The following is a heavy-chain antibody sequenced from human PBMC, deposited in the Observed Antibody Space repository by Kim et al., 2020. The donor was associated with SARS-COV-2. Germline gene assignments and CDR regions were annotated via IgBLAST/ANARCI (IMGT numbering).Heavy chain of an antibody. CDR1: GFTFSSHA. CDR2: ISYDGSNK. Sequence: GGSLRLSCAASGFTFSSHAMHWVRQAPGKGLEWVTLISYDGSNKYYTDSVKGRFTISRDNSKNTLYLQMNSLRAEDTAVYYCAKSAQWEWLVTDYWGQGTLVTVSS. J-gene: IGHJ4*02. CDR3: AKSAQWEWLVTDY. D-gene: IGHD6-19*01. V-gene: IGHV3-30*04.